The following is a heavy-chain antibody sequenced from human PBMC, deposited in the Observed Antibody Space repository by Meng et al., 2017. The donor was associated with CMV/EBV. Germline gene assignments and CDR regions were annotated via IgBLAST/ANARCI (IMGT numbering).Heavy chain of an antibody. CDR2: IYYSGST. Sequence: GSLRLSCTVSGGSISSSSYYWGWIRQPPGKGLEWIGSIYYSGSTYYNPSLKSRVTISVDTSKNQFSLKLSSVTAADTAVYYCALGLGSYCSSTSCERGWGQGTLVTVSS. V-gene: IGHV4-39*01. J-gene: IGHJ4*02. CDR3: ALGLGSYCSSTSCERG. D-gene: IGHD2-2*01. CDR1: GGSISSSSYY.